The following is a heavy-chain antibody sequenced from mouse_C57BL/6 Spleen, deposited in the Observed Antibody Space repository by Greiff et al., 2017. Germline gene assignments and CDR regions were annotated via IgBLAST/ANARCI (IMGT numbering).Heavy chain of an antibody. Sequence: VQLKQSGPGLVKPSQSLSLTCSVTGYSITSGYYWNWIRQFPGNKLEWMGYISYDGSNNYNPSLKNRISITRDTSKNQFFLKLNSVTTEDTATYYCARDDYYGSRRSAMDYWGQGTSVTVSS. CDR1: GYSITSGYY. D-gene: IGHD1-1*01. J-gene: IGHJ4*01. V-gene: IGHV3-6*01. CDR2: ISYDGSN. CDR3: ARDDYYGSRRSAMDY.